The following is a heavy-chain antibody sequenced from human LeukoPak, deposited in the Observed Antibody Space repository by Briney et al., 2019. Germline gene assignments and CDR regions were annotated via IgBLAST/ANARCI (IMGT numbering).Heavy chain of an antibody. J-gene: IGHJ4*02. CDR1: GFTFSSYS. V-gene: IGHV3-21*01. D-gene: IGHD6-13*01. Sequence: GGSLRLSCAASGFTFSSYSMNWVRQAPGKGLEWVSSISSSSSYIYYADSVKGRFTISRDNAKNSLYLQMNSLRAEDTAVYYCARDLQPPYSSRSFDYWGQGTLVTVSS. CDR3: ARDLQPPYSSRSFDY. CDR2: ISSSSSYI.